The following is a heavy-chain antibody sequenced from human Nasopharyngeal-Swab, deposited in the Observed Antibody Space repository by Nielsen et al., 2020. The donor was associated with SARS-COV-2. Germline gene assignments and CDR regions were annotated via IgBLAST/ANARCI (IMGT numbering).Heavy chain of an antibody. V-gene: IGHV3-30*18. CDR3: AKERFYSGSGKYPRDFDY. J-gene: IGHJ4*02. D-gene: IGHD3-10*01. Sequence: LSLTCVASGFTFSNYGMHWVRQAPGKGLEWVAIISYDGSNKYHADSVKGRFTISKDNSKNTLYLQMSSLRADDTAVYYCAKERFYSGSGKYPRDFDYWGQGTLVTVSP. CDR2: ISYDGSNK. CDR1: GFTFSNYG.